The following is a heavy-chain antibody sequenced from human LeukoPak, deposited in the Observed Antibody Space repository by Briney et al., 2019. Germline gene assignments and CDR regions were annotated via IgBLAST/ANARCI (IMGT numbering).Heavy chain of an antibody. Sequence: GGSLRLSCTASGFTFGDYAMSWFRQAPGKGLEWAGFIRSKAYGGTTEYAASVKGRFTISRDDSKSIAYLQMNSLKTEDTAVYYCTSCPPGYCSSVWYFDLWGRGTLVTVSS. D-gene: IGHD2-2*01. CDR3: TSCPPGYCSSVWYFDL. J-gene: IGHJ2*01. CDR1: GFTFGDYA. CDR2: IRSKAYGGTT. V-gene: IGHV3-49*03.